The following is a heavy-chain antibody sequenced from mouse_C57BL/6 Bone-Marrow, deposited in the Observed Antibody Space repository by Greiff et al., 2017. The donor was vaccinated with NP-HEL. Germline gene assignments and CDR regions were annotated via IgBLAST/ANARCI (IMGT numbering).Heavy chain of an antibody. Sequence: QVQLQQPGAELVMPGASVKLSCKASGYNFTSYWMHWVKQRPGQGLEWIGEIDPSDSYTNYNQKFKGKSTFTVDKSSSTAYMQLSSLTSEDSAVYYCARQLLGYYAMDDWGQGTSVTVSS. CDR3: ARQLLGYYAMDD. CDR1: GYNFTSYW. CDR2: IDPSDSYT. D-gene: IGHD2-1*01. V-gene: IGHV1-69*01. J-gene: IGHJ4*01.